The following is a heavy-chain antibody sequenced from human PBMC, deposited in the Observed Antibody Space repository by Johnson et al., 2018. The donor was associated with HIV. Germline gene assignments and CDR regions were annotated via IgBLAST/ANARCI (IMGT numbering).Heavy chain of an antibody. CDR3: AKGRLGVAFDI. CDR1: GFIFSNHD. CDR2: ISYDGSNK. J-gene: IGHJ3*02. D-gene: IGHD3-16*01. Sequence: QMQLVESGGGVVQPGRSLRLSCTASGFIFSNHDIDWVRQAPGKGLEWVAVISYDGSNKYYADSVNGRFTISRDNAKNSLYLQMNRLRAEDTALYYCAKGRLGVAFDIWGQGTMVTVSS. V-gene: IGHV3-30*18.